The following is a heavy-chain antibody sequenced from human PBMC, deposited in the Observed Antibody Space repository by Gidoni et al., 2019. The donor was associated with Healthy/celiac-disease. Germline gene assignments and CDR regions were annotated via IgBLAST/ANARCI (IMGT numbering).Heavy chain of an antibody. J-gene: IGHJ3*02. V-gene: IGHV3-23*01. CDR2: ISGSGGST. CDR1: GFPFSSYA. D-gene: IGHD3-9*01. Sequence: EVQLLESGGGLVQPGGSLRLSCAASGFPFSSYAMSWVRQAPGKGLEWVSAISGSGGSTYYADSVKGRFTISRDNSKNTLYLQMNSLRAEDTAVYYCAKVFDWFRVGAGVDAFDIWGQGTMVTVSS. CDR3: AKVFDWFRVGAGVDAFDI.